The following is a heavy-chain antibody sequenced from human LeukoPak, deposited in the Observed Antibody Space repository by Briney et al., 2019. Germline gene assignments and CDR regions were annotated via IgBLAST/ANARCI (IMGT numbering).Heavy chain of an antibody. Sequence: GGSLRLSCAVSGFTFSSYSMNWVRRAPGKGLDWVSYICSSVSTRYYAASVKGRFTISRDNGKHSLYLQMNSLRAEDTAVYYCAREGSDFWSGYSKGYFDYWGQGTLVTVSS. CDR1: GFTFSSYS. V-gene: IGHV3-48*01. D-gene: IGHD3-3*01. CDR3: AREGSDFWSGYSKGYFDY. J-gene: IGHJ4*02. CDR2: ICSSVSTR.